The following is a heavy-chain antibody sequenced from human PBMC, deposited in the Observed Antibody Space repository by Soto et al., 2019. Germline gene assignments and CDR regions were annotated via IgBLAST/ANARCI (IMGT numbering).Heavy chain of an antibody. V-gene: IGHV3-30*18. Sequence: QVQLVESGGGMVQPGTSLRLSCAVSGFTFSTYDMHWVRQAPGKGLEWVAVVSYDTAYENYADSVKGRFTISRDNSKNILYLQMNSLRAEDTAVYYCAKVAISQSSAVTFDSWGRGTLVTVSS. CDR1: GFTFSTYD. CDR2: VSYDTAYE. D-gene: IGHD2-15*01. CDR3: AKVAISQSSAVTFDS. J-gene: IGHJ4*02.